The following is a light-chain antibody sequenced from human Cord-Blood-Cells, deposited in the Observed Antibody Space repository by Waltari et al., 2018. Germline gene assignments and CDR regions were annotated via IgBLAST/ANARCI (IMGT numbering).Light chain of an antibody. CDR1: QGISSY. J-gene: IGKJ2*01. V-gene: IGKV1-9*01. CDR3: QQLNSYPYT. Sequence: QLTHPPSSLSPSVVDRVTITCRANQGISSYLAWYHQKPVKAPKLLIYAASTVQSGVPTRFSGSGSGTDFTITIRSLQTEDFATYYGQQLNSYPYTFGQGTKLKIK. CDR2: AAS.